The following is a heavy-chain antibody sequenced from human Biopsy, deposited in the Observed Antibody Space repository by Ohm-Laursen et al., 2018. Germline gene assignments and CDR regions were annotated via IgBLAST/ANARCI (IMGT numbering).Heavy chain of an antibody. D-gene: IGHD5-12*01. V-gene: IGHV4-34*01. CDR3: ARGSGYFKLDV. CDR2: INQSGST. J-gene: IGHJ6*02. CDR1: GESSSGYF. Sequence: QTLSLTCAVNGESSSGYFWNWIRQPPGKGLEWIGEINQSGSTKYNPSPKRRATLSADSSNSQFSLRLTSVTAADTAIYYCARGSGYFKLDVWGQGTTVTVSS.